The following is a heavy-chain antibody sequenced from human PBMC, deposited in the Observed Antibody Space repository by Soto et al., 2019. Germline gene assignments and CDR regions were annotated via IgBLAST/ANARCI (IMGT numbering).Heavy chain of an antibody. D-gene: IGHD2-2*01. J-gene: IGHJ4*02. CDR2: INHSGST. CDR1: GGSFSGYY. V-gene: IGHV4-34*01. Sequence: QVQLQQWGAGLLKPSETLSLTCAVYGGSFSGYYWSWIRQPPGKGLEWIGEINHSGSTNYNPSLTSLVTISVDTSKNQVSLKFSCVTAADTAVYYCARGGYCSSTSCYLSIGAHFDYWGQGTLVTVSS. CDR3: ARGGYCSSTSCYLSIGAHFDY.